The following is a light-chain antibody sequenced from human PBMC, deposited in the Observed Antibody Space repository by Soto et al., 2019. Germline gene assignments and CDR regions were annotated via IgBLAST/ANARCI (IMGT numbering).Light chain of an antibody. CDR1: SSDVGGYNY. CDR3: TSYTGSSTRG. V-gene: IGLV2-14*01. J-gene: IGLJ6*01. CDR2: EVS. Sequence: QSALTQPASVSGSPGQSITISCTGTSSDVGGYNYVSWYQQHPGKAPKLIIFEVSNRPSGVFNRFSGSKSGNTASLTISGLQAEDGDDYYCTSYTGSSTRGFASGTNVTVL.